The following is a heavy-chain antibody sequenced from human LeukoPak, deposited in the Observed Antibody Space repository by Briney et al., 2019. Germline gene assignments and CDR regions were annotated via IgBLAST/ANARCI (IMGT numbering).Heavy chain of an antibody. CDR3: ARDPLVVVINEDYYYYGMDV. CDR2: TYYRSKWYN. CDR1: GDSVSSNSAA. Sequence: SQTLSLTCAISGDSVSSNSAAWNWIRQSPSRGLECLGRTYYRSKWYNDYAVSVKSRITINPDTSKNQFSLQLNSVTPEDTAVYYCARDPLVVVINEDYYYYGMDVWGQGTTVTVSS. V-gene: IGHV6-1*01. D-gene: IGHD3-22*01. J-gene: IGHJ6*02.